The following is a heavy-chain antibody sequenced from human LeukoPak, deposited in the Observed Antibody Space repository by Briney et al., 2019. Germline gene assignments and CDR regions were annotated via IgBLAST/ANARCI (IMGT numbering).Heavy chain of an antibody. CDR2: IYHSGST. Sequence: PSETLSLTCTVSGGSISSGGYYWSWIRQPPGKGLEWIGYIYHSGSTNYNPSLKSRVTISVDTSKNQFSLKLSSVTAADTAVYYCARDQDAFDIWGQGTMVTVSS. CDR3: ARDQDAFDI. CDR1: GGSISSGGYY. J-gene: IGHJ3*02. V-gene: IGHV4-61*08.